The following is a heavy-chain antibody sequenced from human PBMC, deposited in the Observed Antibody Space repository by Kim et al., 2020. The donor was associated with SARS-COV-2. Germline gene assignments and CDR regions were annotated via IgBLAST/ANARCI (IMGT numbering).Heavy chain of an antibody. J-gene: IGHJ6*02. V-gene: IGHV3-11*05. Sequence: KGRFTISRDNAKNSLYLQMNSLRAEDTAVYYCARELRFLEWFSHGYGMDVWGQGTTVTVSS. CDR3: ARELRFLEWFSHGYGMDV. D-gene: IGHD3-3*01.